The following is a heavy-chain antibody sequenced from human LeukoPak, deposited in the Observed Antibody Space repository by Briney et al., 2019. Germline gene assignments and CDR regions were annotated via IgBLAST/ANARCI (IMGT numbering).Heavy chain of an antibody. V-gene: IGHV3-30*18. CDR1: GFTFSSYD. Sequence: GGSLRLSCAASGFTFSSYDMHWVRQAPGKGLEGVAGISYDGRNKYYADSVKGRFTISRDNSKNTLNLQMNSLRTEDTAVYYCAKPRDIDSWAFDVWGQGTMVTVS. D-gene: IGHD2-15*01. CDR2: ISYDGRNK. CDR3: AKPRDIDSWAFDV. J-gene: IGHJ3*01.